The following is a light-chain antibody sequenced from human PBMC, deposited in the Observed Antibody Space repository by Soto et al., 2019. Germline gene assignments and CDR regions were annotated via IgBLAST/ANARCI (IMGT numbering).Light chain of an antibody. J-gene: IGLJ1*01. Sequence: QSALTQPASVSGSPGQSSTISCPGTSSDVGVYNYVSWYQQHPGKVPKLMIYDVSNRPSGVSNRFSGSKSGNTASLTISGVQDEDEADYYCSSYTSSSTPYVFGTGTTLTVL. CDR1: SSDVGVYNY. CDR2: DVS. CDR3: SSYTSSSTPYV. V-gene: IGLV2-14*01.